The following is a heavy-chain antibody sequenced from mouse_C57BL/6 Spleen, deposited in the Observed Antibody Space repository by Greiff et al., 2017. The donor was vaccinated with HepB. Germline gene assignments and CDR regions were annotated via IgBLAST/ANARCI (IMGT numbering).Heavy chain of an antibody. CDR1: GYTFTGYC. V-gene: IGHV1-9*01. J-gene: IGHJ2*01. D-gene: IGHD1-1*01. CDR3: ARVGYYGSSYDYFDY. Sequence: QVQLQQSGAELLKPGASVKLSCKATGYTFTGYCIEWVKQRPGHGLEWIGEILPGSGSTNYNEKFKGKATFTADPSSNTAYMQLSSLTTEDSAIDYCARVGYYGSSYDYFDYWGQGTTLTVSS. CDR2: ILPGSGST.